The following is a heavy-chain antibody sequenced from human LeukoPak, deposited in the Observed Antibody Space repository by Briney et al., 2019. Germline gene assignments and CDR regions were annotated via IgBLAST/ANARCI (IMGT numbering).Heavy chain of an antibody. CDR3: AKWALYSSGWGSFDY. V-gene: IGHV3-23*01. Sequence: GGSLRLSCAASGFTFSSYAMGWVRQAPGKGLEWVSAISGSGGSTYYADSVKGRFTIPRDNSKNTLYLQTNSLRAEDTAVYYCAKWALYSSGWGSFDYWGQGTMVTVSS. CDR1: GFTFSSYA. CDR2: ISGSGGST. D-gene: IGHD6-19*01. J-gene: IGHJ4*02.